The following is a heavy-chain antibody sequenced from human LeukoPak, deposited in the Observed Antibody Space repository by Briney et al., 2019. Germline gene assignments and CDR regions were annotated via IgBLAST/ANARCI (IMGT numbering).Heavy chain of an antibody. Sequence: GGSLRLSCAASGFTFSTYAMSWVRQAPGKGLEWVSAISKSGGSTYYADSVKGRFTISRDNSKGTLYLQMNSLRAEDTAVYYCAKSPPLILHGAFDIWGQGTMVTVSS. CDR1: GFTFSTYA. D-gene: IGHD2-8*01. CDR2: ISKSGGST. CDR3: AKSPPLILHGAFDI. V-gene: IGHV3-23*01. J-gene: IGHJ3*02.